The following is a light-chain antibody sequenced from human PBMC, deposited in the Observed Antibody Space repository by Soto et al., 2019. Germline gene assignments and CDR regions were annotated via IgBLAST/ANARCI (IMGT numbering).Light chain of an antibody. Sequence: DIQMTQSPSTLSASVGDRVTITCRASQSISSWLAWYQQKPGKAPTLLIYKASSLESVVPSRFSGSGAGTEFTLTSSSLQPDDFATYYCQQYNSYSYTFGQGTKLEIK. V-gene: IGKV1-5*03. CDR2: KAS. J-gene: IGKJ2*01. CDR3: QQYNSYSYT. CDR1: QSISSW.